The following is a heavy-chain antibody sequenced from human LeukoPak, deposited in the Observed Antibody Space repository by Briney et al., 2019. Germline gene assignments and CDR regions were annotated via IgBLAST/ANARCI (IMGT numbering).Heavy chain of an antibody. CDR1: GYTFGAYA. Sequence: GGSLRLSCAASGYTFGAYAMTWVRRAPGKGLEWVSGISDSGAGTNYADSVKGRFTISRDNSKNTLFLQMNSLRAEDTAIYYCAKTIRLSGVTFYVMDVWGRGTTVTVCS. CDR3: AKTIRLSGVTFYVMDV. D-gene: IGHD3-3*01. V-gene: IGHV3-23*01. CDR2: ISDSGAGT. J-gene: IGHJ6*02.